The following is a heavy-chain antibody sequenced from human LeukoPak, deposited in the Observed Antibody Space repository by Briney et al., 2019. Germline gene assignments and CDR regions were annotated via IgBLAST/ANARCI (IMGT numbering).Heavy chain of an antibody. CDR1: GGSISSYY. CDR3: AGGELRGRFDY. Sequence: SETLSLTCTVSGGSISSYYWSWIRQPPGKGLEWIGYIYYSGSTNYNPSLKSRVTISVDTSKNQFSLKLSSVTAADTAVYYCAGGELRGRFDYWGQGTLVTVSS. D-gene: IGHD1-26*01. V-gene: IGHV4-59*01. CDR2: IYYSGST. J-gene: IGHJ4*02.